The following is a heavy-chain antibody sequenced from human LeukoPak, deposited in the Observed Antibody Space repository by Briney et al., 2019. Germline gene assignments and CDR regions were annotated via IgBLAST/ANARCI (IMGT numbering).Heavy chain of an antibody. CDR1: GGSISSYY. Sequence: KASETLSLTCTVSGGSISSYYWSWIRQPPGKGLEWSGYIYYSGSTNYNPSLKSRVTISVDTSKNQISLKLSSVTAADTAVYYCARHGHYYDTSGYYSIPDFWGQGTLVTVSS. V-gene: IGHV4-59*08. CDR3: ARHGHYYDTSGYYSIPDF. CDR2: IYYSGST. D-gene: IGHD3-22*01. J-gene: IGHJ4*02.